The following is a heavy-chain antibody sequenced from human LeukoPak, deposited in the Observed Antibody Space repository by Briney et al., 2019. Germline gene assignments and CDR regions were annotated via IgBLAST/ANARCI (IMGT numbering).Heavy chain of an antibody. CDR2: INPNSGGT. J-gene: IGHJ4*02. CDR3: ARAAWVSLGVITNDY. Sequence: ASVKVSCKASGYTFTGYYMHWVRQAPGQGLEWMGWINPNSGGTNYAQKFQGRVTMTRDTSISTAYMELSRLRSDDTAVYYCARAAWVSLGVITNDYWGQGTLVTVSS. V-gene: IGHV1-2*02. CDR1: GYTFTGYY. D-gene: IGHD3-22*01.